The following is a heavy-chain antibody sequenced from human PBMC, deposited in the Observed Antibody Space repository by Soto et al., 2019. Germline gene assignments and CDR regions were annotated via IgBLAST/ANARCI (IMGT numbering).Heavy chain of an antibody. CDR3: ASGPQGWFDS. J-gene: IGHJ5*01. V-gene: IGHV4-31*03. CDR2: IYSNGGT. Sequence: SETLSLTCTVSGGSIISGLDYWNWIRQHPGKGLEWIGYIYSNGGTHYNPSLKSRLSMSVDTSKRQFSLKLTSVTAADTAVYYCASGPQGWFDSWGQGIPVTVSS. CDR1: GGSIISGLDY.